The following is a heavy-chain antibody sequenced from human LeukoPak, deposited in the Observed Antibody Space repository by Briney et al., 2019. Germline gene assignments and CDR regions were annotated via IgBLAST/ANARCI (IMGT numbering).Heavy chain of an antibody. V-gene: IGHV4-59*08. CDR1: GGSISSYY. J-gene: IGHJ4*02. CDR3: ARSVPAAFIDY. CDR2: IYYSGST. D-gene: IGHD2-2*01. Sequence: NPSETLSLTCTVSGGSISSYYWSWIRQPPGKGLEWIGYIYYSGSTNYNPSLKSRVTISVDTSKNQFSLKLSSVTAADTAVYYCARSVPAAFIDYWGQGTLVTVSS.